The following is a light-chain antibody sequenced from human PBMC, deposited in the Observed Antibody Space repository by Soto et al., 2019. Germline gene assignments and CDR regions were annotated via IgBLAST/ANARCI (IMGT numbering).Light chain of an antibody. J-gene: IGKJ1*01. CDR2: GAS. V-gene: IGKV3-15*01. CDR3: QQYNDWPQT. Sequence: EIVMTQSPATLSVSPGERATLSCRASQSVSGNLAWYQQKPGQVPRLLIYGASTRATGIPASFSGSGSGTDFTLTISSLQSEDFAVYYCQQYNDWPQTFGQGTKVEIK. CDR1: QSVSGN.